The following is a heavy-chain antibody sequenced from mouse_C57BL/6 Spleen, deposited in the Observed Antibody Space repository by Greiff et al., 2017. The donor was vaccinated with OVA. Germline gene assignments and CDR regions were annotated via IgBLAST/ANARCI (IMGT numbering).Heavy chain of an antibody. CDR2: INPSTGGT. V-gene: IGHV1-42*01. CDR1: GYSFTGYY. J-gene: IGHJ1*03. CDR3: ARGIYYYGSSGYWYFDV. D-gene: IGHD1-1*01. Sequence: EVQLQQSGPELVKPGASVKISCKASGYSFTGYYMNWVKHSPEKSLEWIGEINPSTGGTTYNQKFKAKATLTVDKSSSTAYMQLKSLTSEDSAVYYCARGIYYYGSSGYWYFDVWGTGTTVTVSS.